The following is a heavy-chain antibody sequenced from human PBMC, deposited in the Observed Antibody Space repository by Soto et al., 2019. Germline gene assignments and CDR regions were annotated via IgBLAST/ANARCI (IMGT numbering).Heavy chain of an antibody. Sequence: PGGSLRLSCAASGFTFSSYGMHWVRQAPGKGLEWVAVISYDGSNKYYADSVKGRFTISRDNSKNTLYLQMNSLRAEDTAVYYCAKVMVVAAIFDYWGQGTLVTVSS. D-gene: IGHD2-15*01. CDR2: ISYDGSNK. V-gene: IGHV3-30*18. J-gene: IGHJ4*02. CDR3: AKVMVVAAIFDY. CDR1: GFTFSSYG.